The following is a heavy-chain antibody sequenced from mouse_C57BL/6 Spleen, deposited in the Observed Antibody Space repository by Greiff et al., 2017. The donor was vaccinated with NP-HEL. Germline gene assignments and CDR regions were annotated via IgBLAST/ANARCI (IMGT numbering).Heavy chain of an antibody. Sequence: VQLQESDAELVKPGASVKISCKVSGYTFTDHTIHWMQQRPEPGLEWIGYIYPRDGSTKYHETFKGKATLPADKSASTAYLQLNSLTSEDSAVYLCARGGLLQGYWYFDVWGTGTTVTGAS. CDR1: GYTFTDHT. J-gene: IGHJ1*03. D-gene: IGHD1-1*01. V-gene: IGHV1-78*01. CDR2: IYPRDGST. CDR3: ARGGLLQGYWYFDV.